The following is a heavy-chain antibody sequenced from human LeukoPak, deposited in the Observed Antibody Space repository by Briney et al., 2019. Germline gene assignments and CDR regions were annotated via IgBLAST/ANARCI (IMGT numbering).Heavy chain of an antibody. V-gene: IGHV3-21*06. Sequence: GGSLRLSCAASGFTFRSHSLDWVRQAPGKGLEWVSSITGAGSIQYADSVQGRFTISRDDTQNSVYLQMNSLRVEDTAVYYCAAWFGESVPWGQGTLVTVSS. CDR3: AAWFGESVP. CDR1: GFTFRSHS. J-gene: IGHJ5*02. CDR2: ITGAGSI. D-gene: IGHD3-10*01.